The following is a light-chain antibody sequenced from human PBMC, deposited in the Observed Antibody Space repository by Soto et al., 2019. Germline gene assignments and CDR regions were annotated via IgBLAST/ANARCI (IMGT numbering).Light chain of an antibody. Sequence: SPDTLSLSPGERATLSCRASQSVRSTSLAWYQQKPGQAPRLLIYDTSNRATGIPDRFSGSGSGTDFTFIINRLEPEDFAVYYCQQYGSSPITFGQGTRLEIK. J-gene: IGKJ5*01. CDR3: QQYGSSPIT. V-gene: IGKV3-20*01. CDR2: DTS. CDR1: QSVRSTS.